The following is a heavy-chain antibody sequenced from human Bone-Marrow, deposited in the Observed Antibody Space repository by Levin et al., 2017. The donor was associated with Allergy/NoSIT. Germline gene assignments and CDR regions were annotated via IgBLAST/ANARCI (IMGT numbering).Heavy chain of an antibody. CDR2: IKSKTDGGTT. CDR3: TTGSVRSTVTPASKSRIDGMDG. V-gene: IGHV3-15*07. J-gene: IGHJ6*02. D-gene: IGHD4-17*01. CDR1: GFTFSNAW. Sequence: PGESLKISCAASGFTFSNAWMNWVRQAPGKGLEWVGRIKSKTDGGTTDYAAPVKGRFTISRDDSKNTLYLQMNSLKTEDTAVYYCTTGSVRSTVTPASKSRIDGMDGWGQGTTVTVSS.